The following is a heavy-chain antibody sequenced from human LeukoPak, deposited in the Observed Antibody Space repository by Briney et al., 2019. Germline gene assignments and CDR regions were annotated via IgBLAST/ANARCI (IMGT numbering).Heavy chain of an antibody. J-gene: IGHJ4*02. Sequence: GESLKISCKGSEDTFTNHWIGWVRQMPGKGLGWMGIIYPGDSDTRYSPSFQGQVTISADRSISTAFLQWSSLKASDTAMYYCARSGYYYDSSGYYPDWGQGTLVTVSS. D-gene: IGHD3-22*01. CDR2: IYPGDSDT. V-gene: IGHV5-51*01. CDR1: EDTFTNHW. CDR3: ARSGYYYDSSGYYPD.